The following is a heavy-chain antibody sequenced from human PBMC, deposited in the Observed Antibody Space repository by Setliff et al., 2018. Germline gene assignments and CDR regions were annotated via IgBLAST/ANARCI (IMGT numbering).Heavy chain of an antibody. D-gene: IGHD3-10*01. CDR3: ARDRGGTNPWFDP. CDR1: GFTFSTYR. V-gene: IGHV3-33*08. CDR2: IWGDGGTK. J-gene: IGHJ5*02. Sequence: QTGGSLRLSCAASGFTFSTYRMHWVRQAPGKGLEWVAVIWGDGGTKYHADSVKGRFTISRDNSKNTLYLQMNSLRAEDTAVYYCARDRGGTNPWFDPWGQGTLVTVSS.